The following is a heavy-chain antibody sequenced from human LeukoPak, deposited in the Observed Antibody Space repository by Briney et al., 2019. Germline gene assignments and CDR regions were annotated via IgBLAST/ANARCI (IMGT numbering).Heavy chain of an antibody. Sequence: ASVKVSFKASGYTFTSYDINWVRQATGQGLEWMGWMNPNSGNTGYAQKFQGRVTITRNTSISTAYMELSSLRSEDTAVYYCARVLARYSSSKYYFDYWGQGTLVTVSS. CDR2: MNPNSGNT. CDR3: ARVLARYSSSKYYFDY. D-gene: IGHD6-13*01. CDR1: GYTFTSYD. J-gene: IGHJ4*02. V-gene: IGHV1-8*03.